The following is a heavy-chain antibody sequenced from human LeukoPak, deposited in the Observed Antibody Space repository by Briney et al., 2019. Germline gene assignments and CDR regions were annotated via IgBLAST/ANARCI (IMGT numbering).Heavy chain of an antibody. J-gene: IGHJ6*03. CDR1: GGSISSSSYY. CDR3: VSRATVTTYYYYYMDV. Sequence: SETLSLTCTVSGGSISSSSYYWGWIRQPPGKGLEWIGSIYYSGSTYYNPSLKSRVTISVDTSKNQFSLKLSSVTAADTAVYYCVSRATVTTYYYYYMDVWGKGTTVTASS. CDR2: IYYSGST. V-gene: IGHV4-39*01. D-gene: IGHD4-17*01.